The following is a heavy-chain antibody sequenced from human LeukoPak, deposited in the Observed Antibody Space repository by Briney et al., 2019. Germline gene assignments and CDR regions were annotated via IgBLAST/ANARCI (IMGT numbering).Heavy chain of an antibody. CDR2: IKQDGSER. CDR1: GFTFTHHW. Sequence: PGGSLRLSCEASGFTFTHHWMKWVRQAPGKGLEWVANIKQDGSERHHVDSVKGRFTISRDNARNSLYLQMNSLRAEDTAVYYCARVRSGWYGDYWGQGTLVTVPS. CDR3: ARVRSGWYGDY. D-gene: IGHD6-19*01. J-gene: IGHJ4*02. V-gene: IGHV3-7*04.